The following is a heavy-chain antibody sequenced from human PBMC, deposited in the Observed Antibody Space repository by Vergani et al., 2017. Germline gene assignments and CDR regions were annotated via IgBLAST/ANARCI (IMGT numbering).Heavy chain of an antibody. Sequence: QVQLVQSGAEVKKPGASVKVSCKAPGYTFTGYYMHWVRQAPGQGLEWMGWINPNSGGTNYAQKFQGRVTMIRDTSISTGYMELSRLRSDDTAVYYCASVYCSSTICYELAFDIWGQGTMVTVSS. CDR2: INPNSGGT. D-gene: IGHD2-2*01. CDR3: ASVYCSSTICYELAFDI. CDR1: GYTFTGYY. V-gene: IGHV1-2*02. J-gene: IGHJ3*02.